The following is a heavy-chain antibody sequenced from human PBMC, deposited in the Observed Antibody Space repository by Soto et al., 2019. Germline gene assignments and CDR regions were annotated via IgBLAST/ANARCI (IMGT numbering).Heavy chain of an antibody. CDR2: ISQSGNT. J-gene: IGHJ4*02. D-gene: IGHD6-19*01. CDR3: ARGYSGGWSRGGYFDY. V-gene: IGHV4-34*01. Sequence: SETLSLTCSIYSGSFSGYYWSWIRQPPGKGLEWIGEISQSGNTNYSPSLKSRVSISIDTSKKQFSLNLASVSAADTAVYYCARGYSGGWSRGGYFDYWGQGILVTVSS. CDR1: SGSFSGYY.